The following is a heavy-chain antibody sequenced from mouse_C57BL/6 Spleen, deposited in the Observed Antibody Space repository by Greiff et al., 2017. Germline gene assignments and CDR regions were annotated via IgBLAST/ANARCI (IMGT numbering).Heavy chain of an antibody. CDR1: GFNIKDDY. CDR2: IDPENGDT. V-gene: IGHV14-4*01. D-gene: IGHD6-5*01. J-gene: IGHJ3*01. Sequence: EVQLVESGAELVRPGASVKLSCTASGFNIKDDYMHWVKQRPEQGLEWIGWIDPENGDTEYASKFQGKATITADTSSNTAYLQLSSLTSEDTAVYYCTFLSFAYWGQGTLGTVSA. CDR3: TFLSFAY.